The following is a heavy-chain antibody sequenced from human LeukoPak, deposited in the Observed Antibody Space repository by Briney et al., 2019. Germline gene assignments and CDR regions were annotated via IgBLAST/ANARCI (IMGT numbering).Heavy chain of an antibody. J-gene: IGHJ4*02. V-gene: IGHV4-34*01. CDR3: ARAVAGNPRLDS. CDR2: INHSGST. Sequence: SETLSLTCTVSGGSISSYYWSWIRQPPGKGLEWIGEINHSGSTNYKPSLKSRVTISVDTSKNQFSLKLTSVTAADTAVYYCARAVAGNPRLDSWGQGTLVTVSS. D-gene: IGHD6-19*01. CDR1: GGSISSYY.